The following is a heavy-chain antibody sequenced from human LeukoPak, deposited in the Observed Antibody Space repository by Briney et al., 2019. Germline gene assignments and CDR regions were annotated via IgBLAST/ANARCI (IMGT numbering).Heavy chain of an antibody. CDR1: GGTFSSYA. CDR3: ARALRVVPTGFISNYSYYMDV. D-gene: IGHD2-2*01. CDR2: IIPIFGTA. J-gene: IGHJ6*03. Sequence: GASVKASCKASGGTFSSYALSWVRQAPGQGLEWMGGIIPIFGTANYAQKFQGRVTITADESTSTAYMELSSLRSEDTAVYYCARALRVVPTGFISNYSYYMDVWGKGTTVTVSS. V-gene: IGHV1-69*13.